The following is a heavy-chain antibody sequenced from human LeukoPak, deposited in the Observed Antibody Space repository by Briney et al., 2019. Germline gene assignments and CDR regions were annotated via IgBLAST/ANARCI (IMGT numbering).Heavy chain of an antibody. CDR3: ARSPPSDPNWFDP. CDR2: IYYSGST. V-gene: IGHV4-30-4*01. D-gene: IGHD3-10*01. Sequence: PSQTLSLTCTVSGGSISSGDYYWSWIRQPPGKGLEWIGDIYYSGSTYYNPSLKSRVTISVDTSKNQFSLKLSSVTAADTAVYYCARSPPSDPNWFDPWGQGTLVTVSS. CDR1: GGSISSGDYY. J-gene: IGHJ5*02.